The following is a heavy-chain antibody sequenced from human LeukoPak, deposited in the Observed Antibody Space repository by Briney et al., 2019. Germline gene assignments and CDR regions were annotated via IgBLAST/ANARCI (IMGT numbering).Heavy chain of an antibody. CDR1: GGTFSSYA. Sequence: SVKVSCKASGGTFSSYAISWVRQAPGQGLEWMGGIIPIFGTANYAQRFQGRVTITTDESTSTAYMELSSLRSEDTAVYYCASLIRGVFDYWGQGTLVTVSS. CDR3: ASLIRGVFDY. J-gene: IGHJ4*02. CDR2: IIPIFGTA. D-gene: IGHD2-8*02. V-gene: IGHV1-69*05.